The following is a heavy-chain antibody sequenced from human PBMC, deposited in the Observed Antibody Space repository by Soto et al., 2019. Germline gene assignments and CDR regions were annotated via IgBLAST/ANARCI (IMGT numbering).Heavy chain of an antibody. V-gene: IGHV1-18*01. Sequence: ASVKVSCKTSGGTFSNDIITWVRQAPGQGLEWMGWISAYNGNTNYAQKLQGRVTMTTDTSTSTAYMELRSLRSDDTAVYYCARDSPPVDYWGQGTLVTVSS. CDR2: ISAYNGNT. CDR3: ARDSPPVDY. CDR1: GGTFSNDI. J-gene: IGHJ4*02.